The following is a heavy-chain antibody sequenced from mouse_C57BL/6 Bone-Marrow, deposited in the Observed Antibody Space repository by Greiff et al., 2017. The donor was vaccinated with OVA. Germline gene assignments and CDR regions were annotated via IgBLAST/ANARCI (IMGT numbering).Heavy chain of an antibody. D-gene: IGHD1-1*01. J-gene: IGHJ2*01. CDR1: GFTFSSYA. CDR2: ISDGGSYT. Sequence: EVMLVESGGGLVKPGGSLKLSCAASGFTFSSYAMSWVRQTPEKRLEWVATISDGGSYTYYPENVKGRFTISRDKAKNNLYLQMSHLKSEDTAMYYCASALLITTVVASGDYFDYWGQGTTLTVSS. CDR3: ASALLITTVVASGDYFDY. V-gene: IGHV5-4*03.